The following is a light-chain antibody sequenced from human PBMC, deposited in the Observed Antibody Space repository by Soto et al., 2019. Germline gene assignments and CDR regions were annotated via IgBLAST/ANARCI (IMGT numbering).Light chain of an antibody. CDR1: QSINRF. CDR3: QLSQSFPLT. Sequence: DILMTHAPSSLSAFVGDRITITCRASQSINRFLHWYQQKPGKDPKLVIYAPCSLQNGVPSRFSGTGSGTDFPLDINNLQAEDFANYYCQLSQSFPLTCVGGTKVEL. CDR2: APC. J-gene: IGKJ4*01. V-gene: IGKV1-39*01.